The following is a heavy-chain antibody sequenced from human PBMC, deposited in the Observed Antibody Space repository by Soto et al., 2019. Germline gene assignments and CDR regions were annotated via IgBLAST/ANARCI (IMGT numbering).Heavy chain of an antibody. D-gene: IGHD2-21*02. V-gene: IGHV3-30-3*01. Sequence: GESLKISCAASGFTFSSYAMHWVRQASGKVLEWVVVISHDGSNKYYADSVKGRFTISRDNSKNTLYLQMNSLRAEDTAVYYCARDLGDPTPPAYGMDVWGQGTRDT. CDR1: GFTFSSYA. CDR2: ISHDGSNK. CDR3: ARDLGDPTPPAYGMDV. J-gene: IGHJ6*02.